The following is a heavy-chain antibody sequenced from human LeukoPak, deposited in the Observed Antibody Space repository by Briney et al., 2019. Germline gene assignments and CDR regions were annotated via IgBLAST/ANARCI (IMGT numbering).Heavy chain of an antibody. Sequence: PSETLSLTCTVSGGSISSYYWSWIRQPAGKGLEWIGRIYTSGSTNYNPSLKGRVTMSVDTSKNQFSLKLSSVTAADTAVYYCARAVVPAATGYYYYGMDVWGQGTTVTVSS. J-gene: IGHJ6*02. D-gene: IGHD2-2*01. CDR2: IYTSGST. CDR1: GGSISSYY. CDR3: ARAVVPAATGYYYYGMDV. V-gene: IGHV4-4*07.